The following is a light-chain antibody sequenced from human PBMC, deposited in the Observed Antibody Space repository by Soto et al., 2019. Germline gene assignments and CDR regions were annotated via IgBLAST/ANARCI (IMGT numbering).Light chain of an antibody. J-gene: IGLJ2*01. CDR1: SSNIGHSA. Sequence: QSVLTQPPSVSEAPRQRVTISCSGSSSNIGHSAVSWYQQLPGKAPKLLIYSDDLLPSGVSDRFSGSKSATSASLAISGLQSEDEAVYYSAACDDSLNGVVFAGGTKLTVL. CDR3: AACDDSLNGVV. V-gene: IGLV1-36*01. CDR2: SDD.